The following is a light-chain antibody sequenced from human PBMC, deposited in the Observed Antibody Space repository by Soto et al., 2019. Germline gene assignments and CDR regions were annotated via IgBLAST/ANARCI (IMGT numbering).Light chain of an antibody. Sequence: DIQMTQAPSPLAASVGDIVTITCRASQSIGDSLAWYQQKPGKAPYLLISDVSSLERGVPSRFSGSGSGTEFTLTISSMQPDDFATFYCQKYNGYSRKFGQGTKVDIK. J-gene: IGKJ1*01. CDR2: DVS. CDR1: QSIGDS. V-gene: IGKV1-5*01. CDR3: QKYNGYSRK.